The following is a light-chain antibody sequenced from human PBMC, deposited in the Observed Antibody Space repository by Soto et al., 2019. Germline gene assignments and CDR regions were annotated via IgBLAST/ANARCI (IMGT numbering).Light chain of an antibody. Sequence: EIVLTQSPAALSLSPGERATLSGRASQSVSSYLAWYQQKPGQAPRLLIYDASNRATGIPARFSGSGSGTDFTLTISRLEPEDFAVYYCQQRSKWFTFGGGTKVEIK. J-gene: IGKJ4*01. CDR3: QQRSKWFT. CDR2: DAS. V-gene: IGKV3-11*01. CDR1: QSVSSY.